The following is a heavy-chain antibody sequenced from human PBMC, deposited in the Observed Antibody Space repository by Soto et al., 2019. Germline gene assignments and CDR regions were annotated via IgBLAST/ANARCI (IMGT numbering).Heavy chain of an antibody. D-gene: IGHD3-10*01. CDR1: GLTFSSYG. V-gene: IGHV3-33*01. J-gene: IGHJ4*02. CDR2: IWYDGSNK. Sequence: QVQLVESGGGVVQPGRSLRLSCAASGLTFSSYGMHWVRQAPGKGLDWVALIWYDGSNKYYGDSAKGRFTISRDNSRNTLYLQRNSLRAEDTAVYYCARDYGSGMDCWGQGTLVTVSS. CDR3: ARDYGSGMDC.